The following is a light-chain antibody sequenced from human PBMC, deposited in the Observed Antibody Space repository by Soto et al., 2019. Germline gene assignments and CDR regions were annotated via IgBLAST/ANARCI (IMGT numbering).Light chain of an antibody. V-gene: IGKV1-39*01. CDR1: QNIRSY. CDR2: AAS. CDR3: QQRSNSPRT. J-gene: IGKJ4*02. Sequence: DIQMTQSPSSLSASVGDRVTITCRASQNIRSYLNWYQQRIGKAPKVLIYAASSLQSGVPSRFSGSGSGTDFTLTISSLQPEDFATYYCQQRSNSPRTFGEGTKVDIK.